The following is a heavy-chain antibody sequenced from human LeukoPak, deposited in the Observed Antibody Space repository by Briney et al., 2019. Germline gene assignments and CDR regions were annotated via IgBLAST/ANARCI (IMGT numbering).Heavy chain of an antibody. Sequence: AGGPLRLSCAASGFSFNNYAMSWVRQAPGKGLEWVSAISTTGGSTYYADSVKGRFTISRDNSKNTLSLQMDSLRVEDTAVYYCAKDWTTVVTPKGYYFDSWGQGTLVTVSS. CDR2: ISTTGGST. CDR3: AKDWTTVVTPKGYYFDS. V-gene: IGHV3-23*01. D-gene: IGHD4-23*01. CDR1: GFSFNNYA. J-gene: IGHJ4*02.